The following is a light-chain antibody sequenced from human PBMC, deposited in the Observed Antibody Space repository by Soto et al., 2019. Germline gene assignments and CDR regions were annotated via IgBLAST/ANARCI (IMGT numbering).Light chain of an antibody. Sequence: QSVLTQPASVSGSAGQSITISCTGTSSDVGSYNLVSWYQQHPGKAPKLMIYEGSKRPSGVSNRFSGSKSGNTASLTISGLQAEDEADYYCCSYAGSSTYVVFGGGTKLTV. J-gene: IGLJ2*01. CDR1: SSDVGSYNL. V-gene: IGLV2-23*01. CDR2: EGS. CDR3: CSYAGSSTYVV.